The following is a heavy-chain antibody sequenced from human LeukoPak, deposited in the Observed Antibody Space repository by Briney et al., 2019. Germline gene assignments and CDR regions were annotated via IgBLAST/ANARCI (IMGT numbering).Heavy chain of an antibody. D-gene: IGHD1-26*01. CDR1: GFTFTNYW. CDR2: INLDGSKR. Sequence: GGSLRLSCAASGFTFTNYWMTWVRQAPGKGLEWVANINLDGSKRFYVDSVKGRFTISRDNAKNSLYLQMNSLRAEDTAVYYCARGVGATHFDYWGQGTLATVSS. CDR3: ARGVGATHFDY. J-gene: IGHJ4*02. V-gene: IGHV3-7*04.